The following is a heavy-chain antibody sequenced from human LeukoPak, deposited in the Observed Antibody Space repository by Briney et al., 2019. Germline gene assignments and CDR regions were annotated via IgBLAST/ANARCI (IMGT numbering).Heavy chain of an antibody. CDR1: GGSISSTTYF. V-gene: IGHV4-39*01. CDR3: ARISLRLGELSSN. D-gene: IGHD3-16*02. J-gene: IGHJ4*02. Sequence: SETLSLTCTVSGGSISSTTYFWAWIRQPPGKGLAWIANIYYSGSTYYNPSLQSRVTIAMDTSKNQFSLKLYSVTAADTAVYYCARISLRLGELSSNWGQGTLVTVSS. CDR2: IYYSGST.